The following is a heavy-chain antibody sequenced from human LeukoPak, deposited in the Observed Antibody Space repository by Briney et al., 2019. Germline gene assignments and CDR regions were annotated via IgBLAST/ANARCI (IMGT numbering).Heavy chain of an antibody. CDR2: ISAYNGNT. D-gene: IGHD3-10*01. Sequence: ASVKVSCKASGYTFTSYGISWVRQAPGQGLEWMGWISAYNGNTNYAQKLQGRVTMTTDTSTSTAYMELRSLRSDDTAVYYCARDHMVRGVVYYGMDVWGKGTTVTVSS. CDR1: GYTFTSYG. CDR3: ARDHMVRGVVYYGMDV. J-gene: IGHJ6*04. V-gene: IGHV1-18*04.